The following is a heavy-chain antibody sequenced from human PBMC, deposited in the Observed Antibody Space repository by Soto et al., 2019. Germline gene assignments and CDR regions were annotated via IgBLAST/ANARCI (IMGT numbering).Heavy chain of an antibody. D-gene: IGHD2-15*01. Sequence: QVQLVQSGADVKKPGASVKVSCKASGYIFTAYSMHWVRQAPGQGLEWMGVVNPSGGSTNYAQKFRGRSTMTRDTSTSTVYMDLSSLTSEDTAVYYCAREENCSDGVCYSEYFQRWGQGTLVTVSS. J-gene: IGHJ1*01. CDR2: VNPSGGST. CDR1: GYIFTAYS. V-gene: IGHV1-46*01. CDR3: AREENCSDGVCYSEYFQR.